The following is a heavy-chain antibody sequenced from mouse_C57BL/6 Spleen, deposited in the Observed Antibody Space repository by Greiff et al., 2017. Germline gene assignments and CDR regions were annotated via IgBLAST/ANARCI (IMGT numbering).Heavy chain of an antibody. D-gene: IGHD1-1*01. Sequence: QVTLKECGPGILQSSQTLRMTCSFSGFSLSTSGMGVSWIRQPSGKGLEWLAHIYWDDDKRYNPSLKIRLKISKDTSRNQVFLKITSVDTADTATYYCARRGSYYYGSSYYFNYWGQGTTLTVSS. CDR1: GFSLSTSGMG. CDR2: IYWDDDK. CDR3: ARRGSYYYGSSYYFNY. J-gene: IGHJ2*01. V-gene: IGHV8-12*01.